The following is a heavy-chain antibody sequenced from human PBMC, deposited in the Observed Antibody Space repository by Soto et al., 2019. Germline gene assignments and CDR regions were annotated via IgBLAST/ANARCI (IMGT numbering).Heavy chain of an antibody. Sequence: GASLTISCKGSVYSFINYWIVWVRQMPGKGLEWMGIIYPGDSDTRYSPSFRGQVTISAVQSTSTAYLQWKSLKASDTAMYYCARRDYYDTSGHYYGDGFDIWGQGTMVTVSS. D-gene: IGHD3-22*01. CDR3: ARRDYYDTSGHYYGDGFDI. CDR1: VYSFINYW. J-gene: IGHJ3*02. CDR2: IYPGDSDT. V-gene: IGHV5-51*01.